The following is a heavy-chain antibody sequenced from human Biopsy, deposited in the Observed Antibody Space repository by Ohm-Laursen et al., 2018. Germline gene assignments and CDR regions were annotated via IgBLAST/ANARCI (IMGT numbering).Heavy chain of an antibody. CDR1: GFPFSDYY. D-gene: IGHD1-1*01. Sequence: LRLSCAASGFPFSDYYMRWIRQAPGKGLEWVSYISSGGTTIYYADSVKGRFTISRDNAKNSLYLQMNSLRADDTAVYYCARDTRWNPYHMDVWGQGTTVTVSS. CDR3: ARDTRWNPYHMDV. CDR2: ISSGGTTI. J-gene: IGHJ6*02. V-gene: IGHV3-11*01.